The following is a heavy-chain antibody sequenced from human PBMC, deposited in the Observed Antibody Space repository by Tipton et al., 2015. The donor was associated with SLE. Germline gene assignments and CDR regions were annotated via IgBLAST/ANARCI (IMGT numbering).Heavy chain of an antibody. CDR2: IWYDGSNK. V-gene: IGHV3-33*06. CDR3: AKGGVSYYFDY. Sequence: SLRLSCAASGFTFSNYGMHWVRQAPGKGLEWVAVIWYDGSNKYYADSVKGRFTISRDNSKNILYLQINSLKAEDTAVYYCAKGGVSYYFDYWGQGTLVTVSS. D-gene: IGHD3-16*02. CDR1: GFTFSNYG. J-gene: IGHJ4*02.